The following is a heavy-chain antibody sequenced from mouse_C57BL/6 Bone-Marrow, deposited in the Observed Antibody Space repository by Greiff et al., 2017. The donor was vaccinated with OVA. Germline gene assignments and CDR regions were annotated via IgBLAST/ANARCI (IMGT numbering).Heavy chain of an antibody. V-gene: IGHV2-6-1*01. CDR3: ARHGDSSGYPFAY. J-gene: IGHJ3*01. CDR1: GFSLTSYG. CDR2: IWSDGST. Sequence: VQVVESGPGLVAPSQSLSITCTVSGFSLTSYGVHWVRQPPGKGLEWLVVIWSDGSTTYNSALKSRLSISKDNSKSQVFLKMNSLQTDDTAMYDCARHGDSSGYPFAYWGQGTLVTVSA. D-gene: IGHD3-2*02.